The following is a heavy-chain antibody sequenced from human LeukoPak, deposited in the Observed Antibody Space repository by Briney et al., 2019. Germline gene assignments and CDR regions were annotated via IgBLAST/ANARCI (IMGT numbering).Heavy chain of an antibody. J-gene: IGHJ6*02. CDR3: ARDHVVLGFLEWFRYGMDV. D-gene: IGHD3-3*01. Sequence: SETLSLTCTVSGGSISSGGYYWSWIRQHPGKGLEWIGYIYYSGSTYYNPSLKSRVTISVDTSKNQFSLKLSSVTAADTAVYYRARDHVVLGFLEWFRYGMDVWGQGTTVTVSS. CDR1: GGSISSGGYY. CDR2: IYYSGST. V-gene: IGHV4-31*03.